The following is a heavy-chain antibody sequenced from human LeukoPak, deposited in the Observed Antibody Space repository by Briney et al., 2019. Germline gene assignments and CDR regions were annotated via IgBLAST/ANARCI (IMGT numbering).Heavy chain of an antibody. CDR3: ARRWGYCSSNSCYSNFDY. CDR1: GGSFSGYY. D-gene: IGHD2-2*01. Sequence: KPSETLSLTCAVYGGSFSGYYWSWIRQPPGKGLEWIGEINHSGSTNYNPSLKSRVTISVDTSKNQFSLKLSSVTAADTAVYYCARRWGYCSSNSCYSNFDYWGQGTLVTASS. J-gene: IGHJ4*02. CDR2: INHSGST. V-gene: IGHV4-34*01.